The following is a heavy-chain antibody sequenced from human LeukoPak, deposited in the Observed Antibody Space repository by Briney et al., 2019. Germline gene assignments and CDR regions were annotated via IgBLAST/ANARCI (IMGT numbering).Heavy chain of an antibody. CDR1: GGSFSGYY. CDR3: AKHAGAFYYFGY. V-gene: IGHV4-34*01. CDR2: IYYSGNT. J-gene: IGHJ4*02. Sequence: KPSETLSLTCAVYGGSFSGYYWSWIRQPPGKGLEWIGSIYYSGNTYYNPSLKSRVTISVDTSKNQFSLKLSSVTAADTAVYYCAKHAGAFYYFGYWGQGTLVTVSS. D-gene: IGHD1-26*01.